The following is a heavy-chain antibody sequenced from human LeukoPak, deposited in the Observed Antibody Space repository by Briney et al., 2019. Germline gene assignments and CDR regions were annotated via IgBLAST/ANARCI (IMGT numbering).Heavy chain of an antibody. CDR3: AKDTVEGSGD. D-gene: IGHD1-26*01. V-gene: IGHV3-23*01. CDR1: GFPFLAYA. CDR2: ISGSGYST. J-gene: IGHJ4*02. Sequence: PGGSLRLSCAASGFPFLAYAMSWVRQAPGKGLEWVSAISGSGYSTYYADSVKGRFTISRDSSKNTLYLQMNSLRAEDTAVYYCAKDTVEGSGDWGQGTLVTVSS.